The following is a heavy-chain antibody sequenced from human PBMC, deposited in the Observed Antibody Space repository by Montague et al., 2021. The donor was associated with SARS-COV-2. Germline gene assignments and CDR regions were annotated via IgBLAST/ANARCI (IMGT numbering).Heavy chain of an antibody. CDR1: GFPFSSYW. CDR2: IKPDGGEK. CDR3: ARDSRIVGATGGMDV. Sequence: SLRLSFSASGFPFSSYWMSWVRQTPGKGLEWVANIKPDGGEKHYVDSVKGRFTISRDNAKNSLNLQMDSLRAEDTALYYCARDSRIVGATGGMDVWGQGTTVIVSS. V-gene: IGHV3-7*03. D-gene: IGHD1-26*01. J-gene: IGHJ6*02.